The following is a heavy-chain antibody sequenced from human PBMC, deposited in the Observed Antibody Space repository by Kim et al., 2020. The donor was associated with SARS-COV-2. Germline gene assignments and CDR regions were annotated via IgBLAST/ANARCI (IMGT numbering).Heavy chain of an antibody. J-gene: IGHJ4*02. Sequence: SETLFLTCTVSGGSISSYYWSWIRQPPGKGLEWIGYIYYSGSTNYNPSLKSRVTISVDTSKNQFSLELSSVTAADTAVYYCARHGTYSSLRYYFDNWGQGTLVTVSS. CDR1: GGSISSYY. CDR2: IYYSGST. V-gene: IGHV4-59*08. CDR3: ARHGTYSSLRYYFDN. D-gene: IGHD6-13*01.